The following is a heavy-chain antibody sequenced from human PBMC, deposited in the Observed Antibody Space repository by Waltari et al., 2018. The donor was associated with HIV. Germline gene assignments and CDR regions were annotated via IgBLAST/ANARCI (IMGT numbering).Heavy chain of an antibody. Sequence: QVQLQESGPGLVKPSETLSLTCTVSGGSISSYHWSWIRQPAGKGLEWIGRIYTSGSTNYNPSLKSRVTMSVDTSKNQFSLKLSSVTAADTAVYYCARVGSSGWQNWFDPWGQGTLVTVSS. CDR2: IYTSGST. V-gene: IGHV4-4*07. J-gene: IGHJ5*02. D-gene: IGHD6-19*01. CDR1: GGSISSYH. CDR3: ARVGSSGWQNWFDP.